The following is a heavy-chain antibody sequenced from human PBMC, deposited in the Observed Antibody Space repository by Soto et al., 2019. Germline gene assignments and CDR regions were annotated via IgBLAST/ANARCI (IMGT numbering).Heavy chain of an antibody. Sequence: PSETLSLTCTVSGGSLNNYNWNWIRQSAGTGLEWIGRIYSSGKTYYNPSLKSRVTLSLDMLNNQISLKVTSVTAADTAMYYCATERTYTMFGDDALDFWGLGTMVTVSS. CDR2: IYSSGKT. D-gene: IGHD3-3*01. CDR3: ATERTYTMFGDDALDF. CDR1: GGSLNNYN. V-gene: IGHV4-4*07. J-gene: IGHJ3*01.